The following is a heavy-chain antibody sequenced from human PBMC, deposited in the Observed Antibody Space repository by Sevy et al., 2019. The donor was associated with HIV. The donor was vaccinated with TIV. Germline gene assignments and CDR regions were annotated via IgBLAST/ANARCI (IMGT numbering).Heavy chain of an antibody. CDR2: IKRDGSEK. D-gene: IGHD3-16*01. Sequence: GGSLRLSCAASGFTFNSYWMTWVRQAPGKGLEWVANIKRDGSEKYYVDTVKGRFTISRDNAKNSMYLQMNSLRAEDTAVYYWARGGWGSPDYWGQGTLVTVSS. V-gene: IGHV3-7*04. J-gene: IGHJ4*02. CDR3: ARGGWGSPDY. CDR1: GFTFNSYW.